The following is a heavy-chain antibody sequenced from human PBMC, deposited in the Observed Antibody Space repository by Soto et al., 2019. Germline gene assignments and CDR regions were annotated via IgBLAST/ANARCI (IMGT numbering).Heavy chain of an antibody. Sequence: GASVKVSCKASGYTFRTHGVSWVRRAPGQGLEWMGWISGYNGNTNYAQKFQGRVTMTTETSTNTAYMELRSLRAEDTAVYYCAKGQCDPDCYVFDSWGQGTLVTVSS. J-gene: IGHJ4*02. D-gene: IGHD2-21*02. V-gene: IGHV1-18*04. CDR3: AKGQCDPDCYVFDS. CDR2: ISGYNGNT. CDR1: GYTFRTHG.